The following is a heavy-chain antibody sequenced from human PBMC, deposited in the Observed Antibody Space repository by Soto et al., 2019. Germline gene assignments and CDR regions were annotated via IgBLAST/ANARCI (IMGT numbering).Heavy chain of an antibody. CDR2: ISYDGSNK. Sequence: QVQLVESGGGVVQPGRSLRLSCAASGFTFSTYGIHWVRQAPGKGLEWVAVISYDGSNKYYADSVKGRFTISRDNSKNTLYLQMSSLRAEDTAVYYCAKVFSYSVIDYWGQGTLVTVSS. V-gene: IGHV3-30*18. CDR3: AKVFSYSVIDY. CDR1: GFTFSTYG. D-gene: IGHD5-18*01. J-gene: IGHJ4*02.